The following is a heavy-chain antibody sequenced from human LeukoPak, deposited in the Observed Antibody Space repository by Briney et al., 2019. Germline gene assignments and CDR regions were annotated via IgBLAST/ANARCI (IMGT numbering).Heavy chain of an antibody. CDR1: GFTFSSYA. V-gene: IGHV3-23*01. CDR3: AKEVYYDFWSGYYTGFSYYYYGMDV. CDR2: ISGSGGST. D-gene: IGHD3-3*01. Sequence: GGSLRLSCAASGFTFSSYAMSWVRQAPGKGLEGVSAISGSGGSTYYADSVKGRCTISGDNSKNTLYLQMNSLRAEDTAVYYCAKEVYYDFWSGYYTGFSYYYYGMDVWGQGTTVTVSS. J-gene: IGHJ6*02.